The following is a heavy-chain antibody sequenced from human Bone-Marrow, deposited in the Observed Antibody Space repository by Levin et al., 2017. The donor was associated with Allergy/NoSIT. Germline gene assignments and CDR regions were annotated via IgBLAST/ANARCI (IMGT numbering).Heavy chain of an antibody. Sequence: VSGPTLVKPTQTLTLTCTISGFSLSTSGVGVGWIRQPPGKALEWLALIYWDDDKRYNPSVRSGLTITKDTSKNQVALTMTDMDPVDTATYFCVHRRDWEGSFDYWGQGTLVTVSS. CDR2: IYWDDDK. D-gene: IGHD3/OR15-3a*01. J-gene: IGHJ4*02. V-gene: IGHV2-5*02. CDR1: GFSLSTSGVG. CDR3: VHRRDWEGSFDY.